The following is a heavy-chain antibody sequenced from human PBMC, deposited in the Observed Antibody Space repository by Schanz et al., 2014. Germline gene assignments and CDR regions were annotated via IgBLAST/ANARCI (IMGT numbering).Heavy chain of an antibody. J-gene: IGHJ4*02. V-gene: IGHV4-39*02. Sequence: QLELQESGPGLVKPSETLSLTCTVSGGSITRKTYYWGWIRQPPGKGLEWIGNMYYSGSTYYNPPLKCRVFTSFAVSKNRFSLNLPSVTAADTALYYCARRAYSNSWSSYYFDYWGQGTLVTVSS. CDR1: GGSITRKTYY. CDR3: ARRAYSNSWSSYYFDY. CDR2: MYYSGST. D-gene: IGHD6-13*01.